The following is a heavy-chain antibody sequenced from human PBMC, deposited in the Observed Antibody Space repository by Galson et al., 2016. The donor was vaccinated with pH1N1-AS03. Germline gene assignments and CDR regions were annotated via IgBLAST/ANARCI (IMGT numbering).Heavy chain of an antibody. Sequence: SVKVSCKASGYTFTSFGISWVRQAPGQGLEWMGWISTYNGNTNYAQKLQGRVTMTTDTSTSTAYMELRGLRSDDTAVYYCARATLSSGGSSGWFDPWGQGTLVTVSS. CDR3: ARATLSSGGSSGWFDP. D-gene: IGHD3-10*01. CDR1: GYTFTSFG. CDR2: ISTYNGNT. J-gene: IGHJ5*02. V-gene: IGHV1-18*01.